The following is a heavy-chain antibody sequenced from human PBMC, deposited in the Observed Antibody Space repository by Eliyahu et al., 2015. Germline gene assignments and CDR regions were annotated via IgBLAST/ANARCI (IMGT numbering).Heavy chain of an antibody. D-gene: IGHD2-2*02. CDR2: ISSRSVYI. CDR1: GFTFSSYS. Sequence: EVQLVESGGGLVKPGGSLRLSCAASGFTFSSYSMNWVRQAPGKGLEWVSSISSRSVYIYYADSVKGRFTISRDNAKNSLHLQMNSLRGDDTAVYYCARAREYRDAFDIWGQGTMVTVSS. J-gene: IGHJ3*02. V-gene: IGHV3-21*01. CDR3: ARAREYRDAFDI.